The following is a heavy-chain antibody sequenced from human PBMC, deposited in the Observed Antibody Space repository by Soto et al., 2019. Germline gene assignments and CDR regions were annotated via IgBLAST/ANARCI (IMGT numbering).Heavy chain of an antibody. CDR2: IARDGNEK. V-gene: IGHV3-30-3*01. CDR3: VRDWNHGDFDY. J-gene: IGHJ4*01. CDR1: GFTFINYA. D-gene: IGHD1-1*01. Sequence: QVQMVESGGGVVQPGRSLRLSCAASGFTFINYAMHWVRQAPGKGLEWVAFIARDGNEKLYADSVKGRFTISRDNSRSTLALQMNSPTSDDTAVYYCVRDWNHGDFDYWGHGTLVTVSS.